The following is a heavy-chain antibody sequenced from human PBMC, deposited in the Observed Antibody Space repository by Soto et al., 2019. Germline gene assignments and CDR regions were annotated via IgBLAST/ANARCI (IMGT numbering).Heavy chain of an antibody. CDR3: ARDVYYYDSSGYYRGWFDP. Sequence: QVQLVQSGAEVKKPGSSVKVSCKASGGTFSSYAISWVRQAPGQGLEWMGGIIPIFGTANYAQKFQGRVTITADESTSTAYMELSSLRSEDTAVYYSARDVYYYDSSGYYRGWFDPWGQGTLVTVSS. V-gene: IGHV1-69*01. J-gene: IGHJ5*02. CDR2: IIPIFGTA. CDR1: GGTFSSYA. D-gene: IGHD3-22*01.